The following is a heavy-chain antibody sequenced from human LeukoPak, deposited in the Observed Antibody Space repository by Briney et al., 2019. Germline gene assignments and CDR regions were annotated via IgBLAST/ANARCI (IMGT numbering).Heavy chain of an antibody. CDR3: ARGLIVGATGANY. CDR1: GGSISSSSSY. D-gene: IGHD1-26*01. J-gene: IGHJ4*02. V-gene: IGHV4-39*07. Sequence: PSETLSLTCTVSGGSISSSSSYWAWIRQPPGKGLEWIGEIYHSGSTNYNPSRKSRVTISVDKSKNQFSLKLSSVTAADTAVYYCARGLIVGATGANYWGQGTLVTVSS. CDR2: IYHSGST.